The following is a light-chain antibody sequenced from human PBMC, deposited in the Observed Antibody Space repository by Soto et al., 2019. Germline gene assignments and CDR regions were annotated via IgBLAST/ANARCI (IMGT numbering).Light chain of an antibody. CDR2: VNN. CDR3: YSYAGNTRV. J-gene: IGLJ1*01. CDR1: NSNIGNNF. V-gene: IGLV1-51*01. Sequence: QSVLTQPPSVSAAPGQTVTISCSGSNSNIGNNFVSWYQQLPETAPKLLIYVNNQRPSGIPDRFSGSKSDTSAFLGITGLQTGDEADYYCYSYAGNTRVFGTGTKLTVL.